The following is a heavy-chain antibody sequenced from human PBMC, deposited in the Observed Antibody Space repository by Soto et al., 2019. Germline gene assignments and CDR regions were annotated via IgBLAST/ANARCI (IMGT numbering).Heavy chain of an antibody. D-gene: IGHD3-9*01. CDR2: ISSGSKTI. V-gene: IGHV3-48*02. CDR1: GFTFSSYA. CDR3: VREDILGVRSFDY. Sequence: GGSLRLSCAASGFTFSSYAMHWVRQAPGKGLEWVSYISSGSKTIYYAGSVKGRFTVSRDNARNSQYLQMNSLRDEDTAVYYCVREDILGVRSFDYWGQGTLVTVSS. J-gene: IGHJ4*02.